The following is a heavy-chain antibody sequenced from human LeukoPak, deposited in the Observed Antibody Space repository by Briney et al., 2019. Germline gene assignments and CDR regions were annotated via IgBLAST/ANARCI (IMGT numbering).Heavy chain of an antibody. J-gene: IGHJ4*02. CDR1: GVSISSYY. Sequence: SETLSLTCTVTGVSISSYYWSWIRQPPGRGLEWIGYVSFSRITNLNPSLKSRVTMSRDTSKNQFSLRLLSVTAADTAVYFCASYSYDTSGYYYAFGYWGQGLLVTVSS. CDR3: ASYSYDTSGYYYAFGY. CDR2: VSFSRIT. V-gene: IGHV4-59*01. D-gene: IGHD3-22*01.